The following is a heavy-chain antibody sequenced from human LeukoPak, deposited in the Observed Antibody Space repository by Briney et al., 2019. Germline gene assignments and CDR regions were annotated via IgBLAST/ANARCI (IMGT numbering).Heavy chain of an antibody. J-gene: IGHJ4*02. Sequence: GGSLRLSCASSGFTFSSYAMSWVRQTPGKGLEWVSSITSSGDSTYYADSVKEQFTIPRDNSKNTLYLQMNNLRAEDTAVYYCARDRPNYYGTNGHYYRRDGDYWGLGTLVTVSS. D-gene: IGHD3-22*01. CDR2: ITSSGDST. CDR1: GFTFSSYA. V-gene: IGHV3-23*01. CDR3: ARDRPNYYGTNGHYYRRDGDY.